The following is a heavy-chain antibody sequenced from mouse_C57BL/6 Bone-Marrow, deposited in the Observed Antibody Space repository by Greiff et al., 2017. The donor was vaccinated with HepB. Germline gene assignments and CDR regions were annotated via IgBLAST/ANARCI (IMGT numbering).Heavy chain of an antibody. CDR3: AREVYYDYVAWFAY. J-gene: IGHJ3*01. D-gene: IGHD2-4*01. Sequence: QVQLQQPGAELVMPGASVKLSCKASGYTFTSYWIHWVKQRPGQGLEWIGEIDPSDSYTNYNQKFKGKSTLTVDKSSSTAYMQLSSLTSEDSAVYYCAREVYYDYVAWFAYWGQGTLVTVSA. CDR2: IDPSDSYT. V-gene: IGHV1-69*01. CDR1: GYTFTSYW.